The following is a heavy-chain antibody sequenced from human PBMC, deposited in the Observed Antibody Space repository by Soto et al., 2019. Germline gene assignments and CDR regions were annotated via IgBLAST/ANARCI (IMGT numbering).Heavy chain of an antibody. CDR3: ARLQLLVGGYYYGLDV. J-gene: IGHJ6*02. D-gene: IGHD6-19*01. CDR1: GFTFSSYG. Sequence: QVQLVESGGGVVQPGRSLRLSCAASGFTFSSYGMHWVRQAPGKGLEWVAVIWYDGSKYYADSVKGRFTISRDNSKNTLYLQMNSLRAEDTAVYYCARLQLLVGGYYYGLDVWGQGTTVTVSS. CDR2: IWYDGSK. V-gene: IGHV3-33*01.